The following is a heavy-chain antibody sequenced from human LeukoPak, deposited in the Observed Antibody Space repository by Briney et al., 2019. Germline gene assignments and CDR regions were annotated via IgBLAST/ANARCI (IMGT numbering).Heavy chain of an antibody. J-gene: IGHJ5*02. Sequence: SETLSLTCAVSDYSISSGYYWGWIRQPPGKGLEWIGSIYHSGSTYYNPSLKSRVTISVDTSKNQFSLKLSSVTAADTAVYYCARELMGIVVVPAAISSWFDPWGQGTLVTVSS. V-gene: IGHV4-38-2*02. D-gene: IGHD2-2*03. CDR2: IYHSGST. CDR1: DYSISSGYY. CDR3: ARELMGIVVVPAAISSWFDP.